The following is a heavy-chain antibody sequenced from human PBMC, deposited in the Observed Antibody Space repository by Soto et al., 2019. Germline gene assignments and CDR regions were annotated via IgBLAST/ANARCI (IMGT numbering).Heavy chain of an antibody. Sequence: ASETLSLTCTVSGGSISSGGYYWSWIRQHPGKGLEWIGYIYYSGSTYYNPSLKSRVTISVDTSKNQFSLRLSSVTAADTAVYYCARARYQLLHPYYYGMDVWGQGTTVTVSS. CDR2: IYYSGST. D-gene: IGHD2-2*01. CDR1: GGSISSGGYY. CDR3: ARARYQLLHPYYYGMDV. V-gene: IGHV4-31*03. J-gene: IGHJ6*02.